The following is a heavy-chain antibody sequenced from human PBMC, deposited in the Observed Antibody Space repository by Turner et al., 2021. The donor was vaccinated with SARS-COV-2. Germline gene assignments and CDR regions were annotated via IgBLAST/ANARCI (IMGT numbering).Heavy chain of an antibody. D-gene: IGHD2-2*01. CDR3: ARGGEFQLLHYYGMDV. J-gene: IGHJ6*02. V-gene: IGHV3-53*02. Sequence: VQLVETGGGLIQPGGSLRLSCAASGFTVRSNYMSWVRQAPGKGLEWVSVISSGGNTYYADSVKGRFTISRDNSKNTLYLQMNSLRAEDTAVYYCARGGEFQLLHYYGMDVWGQGTTVTVSS. CDR2: ISSGGNT. CDR1: GFTVRSNY.